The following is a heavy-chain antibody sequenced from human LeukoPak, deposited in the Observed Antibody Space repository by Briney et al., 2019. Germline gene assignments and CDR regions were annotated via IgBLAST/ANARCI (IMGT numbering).Heavy chain of an antibody. D-gene: IGHD6-19*01. Sequence: TGGSLRLSCAASGTTFEDYAMHWVRQAPGKGLEWVSFISGNGGTTYYPDSVKGRFTISRDNSRTSLYLQMNSLRTDDTALYFCAKHQGASGWGAFDYWGQGTLVTVSS. V-gene: IGHV3-43*02. J-gene: IGHJ4*02. CDR2: ISGNGGTT. CDR3: AKHQGASGWGAFDY. CDR1: GTTFEDYA.